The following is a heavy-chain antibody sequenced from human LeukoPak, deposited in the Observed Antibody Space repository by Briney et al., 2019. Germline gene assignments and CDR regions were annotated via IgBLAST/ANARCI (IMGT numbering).Heavy chain of an antibody. CDR2: IYYSGST. D-gene: IGHD6-19*01. J-gene: IGHJ4*02. V-gene: IGHV4-59*08. Sequence: SETLSLTRTVSGGSISSYYWSWIRQPPGKGLEWIGCIYYSGSTNYNPSLKSRVTISVDTSKNQFSLKLSSVTAADTAVYYCARQVAVAGTRDYWGQGTLVTVSS. CDR1: GGSISSYY. CDR3: ARQVAVAGTRDY.